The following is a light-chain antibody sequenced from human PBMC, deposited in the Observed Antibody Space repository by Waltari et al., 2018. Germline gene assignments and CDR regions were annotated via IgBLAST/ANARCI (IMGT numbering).Light chain of an antibody. Sequence: DIVMTQSPDSLAVSLGERATINCKSSQSGLYSSNNKNYLAWYKQKPGQPPKLPIYWASTRDSGFPYRFNGSGSGTDFTLTISSLQAEDVAVYYCQQYYSTPWTFGQGTKVEIK. J-gene: IGKJ1*01. V-gene: IGKV4-1*01. CDR1: QSGLYSSNNKNY. CDR3: QQYYSTPWT. CDR2: WAS.